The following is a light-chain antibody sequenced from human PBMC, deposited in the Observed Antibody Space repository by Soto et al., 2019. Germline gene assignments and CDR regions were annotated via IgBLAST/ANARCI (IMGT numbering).Light chain of an antibody. J-gene: IGKJ1*01. CDR3: QQSGSSPPT. V-gene: IGKV3-20*01. Sequence: EILMTQSPATLSVSPGERAALSCRAIRSVSSKFLAWYQQKPGQAPRLLIYAASNRATGIPDRFSGSGSGTDFTLTISRLEPEDFAVYYCQQSGSSPPTFGQGTKVDIK. CDR1: RSVSSKF. CDR2: AAS.